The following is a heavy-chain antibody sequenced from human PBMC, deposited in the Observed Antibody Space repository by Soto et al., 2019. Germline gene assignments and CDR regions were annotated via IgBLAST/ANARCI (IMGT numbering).Heavy chain of an antibody. Sequence: SETLSLTCTVSRTSIISSYCSWIRRPTGKGLEWIGYVSGSGTVSYNPSLKSRGTISADASKNQVSLRLTSVTAADTAVYYCARDQVGFDYWGAGIMAPLSS. V-gene: IGHV4-59*01. D-gene: IGHD1-26*01. J-gene: IGHJ4*02. CDR1: RTSIISSY. CDR2: VSGSGTV. CDR3: ARDQVGFDY.